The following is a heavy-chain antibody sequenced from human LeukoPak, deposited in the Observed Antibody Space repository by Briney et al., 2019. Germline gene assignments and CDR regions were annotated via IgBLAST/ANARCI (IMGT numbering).Heavy chain of an antibody. V-gene: IGHV3-23*01. D-gene: IGHD1-7*01. J-gene: IGHJ4*02. CDR2: ISAAGGT. CDR1: GFTFSSYA. Sequence: GGSLRLSCAASGFTFSSYAMSRVRQAPGKGLEWVSGISAAGGTYYTDSVKGRFTISRDNSKNTLYLQMSRLRAEDTAIYCCAKEIAVIGTPYFDYWGQGTLVTVSS. CDR3: AKEIAVIGTPYFDY.